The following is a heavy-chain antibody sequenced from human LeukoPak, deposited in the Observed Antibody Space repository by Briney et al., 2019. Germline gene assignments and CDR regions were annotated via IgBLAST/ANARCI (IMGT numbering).Heavy chain of an antibody. V-gene: IGHV1-2*02. CDR2: INPNSGGT. J-gene: IGHJ4*02. Sequence: GASVKVSCKASGYTFTGYYMHWVRQAPGQGLEWMGWINPNSGGTNYAQKFQGRVTMTRDTSISTAYMELRRLRSEDTAVYYCARGADTAMVSRFDYWGQGTLVTVSS. CDR1: GYTFTGYY. D-gene: IGHD5-18*01. CDR3: ARGADTAMVSRFDY.